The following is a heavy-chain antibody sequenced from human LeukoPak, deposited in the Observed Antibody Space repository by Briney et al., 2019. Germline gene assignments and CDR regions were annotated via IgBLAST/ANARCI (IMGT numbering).Heavy chain of an antibody. CDR1: GFTFNSYG. CDR3: ARARVSSSSSRDYFDY. V-gene: IGHV3-30*03. J-gene: IGHJ4*02. Sequence: GGSLRLSCAASGFTFNSYGMHWVRQAPGKGLEWVAFISYDGSNTYYADSVKGRFTISRDNSKNTLYLLMNSLRAEDTAVYYCARARVSSSSSRDYFDYWGQGTLVTVSS. D-gene: IGHD6-6*01. CDR2: ISYDGSNT.